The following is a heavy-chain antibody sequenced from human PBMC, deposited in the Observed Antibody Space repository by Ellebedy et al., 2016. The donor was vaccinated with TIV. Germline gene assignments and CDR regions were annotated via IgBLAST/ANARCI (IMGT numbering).Heavy chain of an antibody. J-gene: IGHJ4*02. Sequence: GESLKISCEASGFTFSGFSWWMHWVRQVPGKGLMWVARINTTGTTTNYAESVRGRFTISKDNAKNTLYLQMTRLRVDDTAIYYCVRDRPVWDWGRGTLVTVSS. V-gene: IGHV3-74*01. CDR2: INTTGTTT. D-gene: IGHD3-16*01. CDR3: VRDRPVWD. CDR1: GFTFSGFSWW.